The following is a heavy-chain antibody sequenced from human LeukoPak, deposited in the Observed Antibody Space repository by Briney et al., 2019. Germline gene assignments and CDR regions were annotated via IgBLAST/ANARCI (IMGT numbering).Heavy chain of an antibody. Sequence: SETLSLTCSVVGGSLTSSNQYWGWIRQPPGKGLEWIVSICYSGSTYDNPSLRRLATISVDTSNDQFSLKLSSVTAADTAVYYCARPNQRGYSYDYSAFDIWGQGTMVTVSS. V-gene: IGHV4-39*01. CDR2: ICYSGST. D-gene: IGHD5-18*01. J-gene: IGHJ3*02. CDR1: GGSLTSSNQY. CDR3: ARPNQRGYSYDYSAFDI.